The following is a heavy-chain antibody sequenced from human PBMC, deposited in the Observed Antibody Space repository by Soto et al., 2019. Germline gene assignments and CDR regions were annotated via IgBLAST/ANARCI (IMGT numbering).Heavy chain of an antibody. CDR3: ARAGDSVNMITLMGVEVPNIDY. V-gene: IGHV3-30*03. CDR1: GFTFSSHG. D-gene: IGHD3-10*01. Sequence: QVQLVESGGGVIQPGRSLRLSCVASGFTFSSHGMHWVRQAPGKGLEWVAAISYDGTKQYYADTVKGRFTVSRDSSQNTLYLQMNSLRTEDTAVYYCARAGDSVNMITLMGVEVPNIDYWGQGTLVTVS. CDR2: ISYDGTKQ. J-gene: IGHJ4*02.